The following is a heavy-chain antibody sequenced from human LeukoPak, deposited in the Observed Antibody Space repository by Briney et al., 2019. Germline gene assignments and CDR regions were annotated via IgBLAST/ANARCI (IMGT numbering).Heavy chain of an antibody. D-gene: IGHD6-13*01. V-gene: IGHV1-18*01. CDR3: ARGEAAAGTYSDF. J-gene: IGHJ4*02. CDR2: INGYNGDT. Sequence: ASVRVSCKASGYSFTRHGITWVRQAPGHGLEWMGFINGYNGDTYYERKFRGRVAMTTDRSTSTAYMELASLTSDDTAVYYCARGEAAAGTYSDFWGQGTLVTVSS. CDR1: GYSFTRHG.